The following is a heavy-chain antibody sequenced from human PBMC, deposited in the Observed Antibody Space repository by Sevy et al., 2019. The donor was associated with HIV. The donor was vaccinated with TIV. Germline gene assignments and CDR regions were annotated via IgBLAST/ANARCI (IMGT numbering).Heavy chain of an antibody. D-gene: IGHD6-13*01. CDR2: ISWSSANI. V-gene: IGHV3-9*01. CDR1: GFTFDDYA. Sequence: GVSLRLSCAASGFTFDDYAMHWVRQAPGKGLEWVSSISWSSANIGYADSVKGRFSISRDNAKNSLYLQMNSLRTEDTAFYYCVKAPYSTSSPGWFDPWGQGTLVTVSS. J-gene: IGHJ5*02. CDR3: VKAPYSTSSPGWFDP.